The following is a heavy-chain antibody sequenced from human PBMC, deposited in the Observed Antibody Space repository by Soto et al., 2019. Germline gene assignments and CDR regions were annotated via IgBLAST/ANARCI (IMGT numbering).Heavy chain of an antibody. CDR2: ISAYTDTP. CDR1: GYTFTNFG. Sequence: QVQLVQSGAEVKKPGASVKVSCRASGYTFTNFGVTWVRRAPGQGLEWMGWISAYTDTPNYAQKFQGRVTMTIETSTSTAYMNLKSLTSDDTAVYYCVRVIACVEAWFDPWGQGTLVTVSS. CDR3: VRVIACVEAWFDP. J-gene: IGHJ5*02. V-gene: IGHV1-18*01. D-gene: IGHD3-3*02.